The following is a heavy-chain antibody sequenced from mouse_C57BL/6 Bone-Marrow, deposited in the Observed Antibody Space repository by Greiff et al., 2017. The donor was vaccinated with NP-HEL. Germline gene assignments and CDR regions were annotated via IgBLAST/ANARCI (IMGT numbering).Heavy chain of an antibody. CDR3: ARERFPSWFAY. V-gene: IGHV1-69*01. CDR1: GYTFTSYW. Sequence: VQLQQPGAELVMPGASVKLSCKASGYTFTSYWMHWVKQRPGQGLEWIGEIDPSDSYTNYNQKFKGKSTLTVDKSSSTAYMQLSSLTSEDSAVYYCARERFPSWFAYWGQGALVTVSA. CDR2: IDPSDSYT. J-gene: IGHJ3*01.